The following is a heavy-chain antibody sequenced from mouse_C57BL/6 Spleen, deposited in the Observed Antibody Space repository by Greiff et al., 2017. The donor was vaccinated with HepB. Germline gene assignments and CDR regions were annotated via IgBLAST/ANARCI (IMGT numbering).Heavy chain of an antibody. D-gene: IGHD2-13*01. Sequence: VQRVESGAELVRPGASVTLSCKASGYTFTDYEMHWVKQTPVHGLEWIGAIDPETGGTAYNQKFKGKAILTADKSSSTAYMELRSLTSEDSAVYYCTRGTRFAYWGQGTLVTVSA. CDR2: IDPETGGT. V-gene: IGHV1-15*01. CDR3: TRGTRFAY. CDR1: GYTFTDYE. J-gene: IGHJ3*01.